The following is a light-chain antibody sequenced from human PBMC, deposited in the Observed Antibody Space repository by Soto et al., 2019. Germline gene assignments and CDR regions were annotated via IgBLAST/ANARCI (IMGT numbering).Light chain of an antibody. CDR3: SSYTVSTPVV. CDR2: EVS. CDR1: SSDVGGYNY. Sequence: QSLLTQPASVSGSPGQSITISCTGTSSDVGGYNYVSWYQQHPGKAPRLMIYEVSNRPSGVSNRFSGSKSGNTASLTISGLQAEDEADYYCSSYTVSTPVVFGGGTKLTVL. J-gene: IGLJ3*02. V-gene: IGLV2-14*01.